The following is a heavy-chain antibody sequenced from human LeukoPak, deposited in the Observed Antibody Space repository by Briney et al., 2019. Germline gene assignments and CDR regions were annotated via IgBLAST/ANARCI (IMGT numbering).Heavy chain of an antibody. D-gene: IGHD1-26*01. J-gene: IGHJ4*02. CDR1: GGTFSSYA. CDR2: IIPIFGTA. CDR3: AVPGSYTGRYYFDY. Sequence: GASVKVSCKASGGTFSSYAISWVRQAPGQGLEWMGGIIPIFGTANYAQKFQGRVTITTDESTSTAYMELSSLRSEDTAVYYCAVPGSYTGRYYFDYWGQGTLVTVSS. V-gene: IGHV1-69*05.